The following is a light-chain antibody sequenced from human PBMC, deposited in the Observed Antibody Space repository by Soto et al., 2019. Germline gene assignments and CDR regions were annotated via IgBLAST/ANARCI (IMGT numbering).Light chain of an antibody. V-gene: IGKV1-5*03. Sequence: DIHMTQSRSTLSGSVGDRVTITCRASQTISSWLAWYQQKPGKAPKLLIYKASTLKSGVPSRFSGSGSGTEFTLTISSLQPDDFATYYCQHYNSYSEAFGQGTKGDIK. CDR1: QTISSW. J-gene: IGKJ1*01. CDR3: QHYNSYSEA. CDR2: KAS.